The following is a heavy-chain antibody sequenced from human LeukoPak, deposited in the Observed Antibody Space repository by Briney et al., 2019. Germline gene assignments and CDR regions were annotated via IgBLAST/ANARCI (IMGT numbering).Heavy chain of an antibody. J-gene: IGHJ4*02. D-gene: IGHD6-6*01. CDR3: ARGPRIAARRGFDY. V-gene: IGHV4-34*01. CDR1: GGSFSGYY. Sequence: SETRSLTCAVYGGSFSGYYWSWIRQPPGKGLEWIGEINHSGSTNYNPSLKSRVTISVDTSKNQFSLKLSSVTAADTAVYYCARGPRIAARRGFDYWGQGTLVTVSS. CDR2: INHSGST.